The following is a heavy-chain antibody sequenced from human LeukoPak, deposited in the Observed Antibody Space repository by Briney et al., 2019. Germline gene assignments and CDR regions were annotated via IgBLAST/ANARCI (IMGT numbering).Heavy chain of an antibody. J-gene: IGHJ4*02. V-gene: IGHV3-23*01. CDR3: AKGGLYYYDSSGYYDY. Sequence: GGSLRLSCAASGFTFSSYAMSWVRQAPGKGLEWVSAISGSGGSTYYADSVKGRFTISRDNSKNTLYLQMNSLRAEDTAVYYCAKGGLYYYDSSGYYDYWGQGTLVTVSS. CDR2: ISGSGGST. D-gene: IGHD3-22*01. CDR1: GFTFSSYA.